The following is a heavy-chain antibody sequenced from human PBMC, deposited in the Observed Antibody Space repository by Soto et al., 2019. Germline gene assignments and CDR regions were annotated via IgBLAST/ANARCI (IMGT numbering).Heavy chain of an antibody. CDR1: GVTFSSYA. V-gene: IGHV3-23*01. D-gene: IGHD2-15*01. J-gene: IGHJ4*02. Sequence: GSLRLSCAASGVTFSSYAMSWVRQAPGKGLEWVSAISGSGGSTYYADSVKGRFTISRDNSKNTLYLQMNSLRAEDTAVYYCAKEYCSGGSCYSPFDYWGQGTLVTVSS. CDR2: ISGSGGST. CDR3: AKEYCSGGSCYSPFDY.